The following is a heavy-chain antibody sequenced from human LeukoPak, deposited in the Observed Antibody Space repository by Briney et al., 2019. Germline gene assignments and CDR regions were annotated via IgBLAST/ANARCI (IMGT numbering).Heavy chain of an antibody. D-gene: IGHD3-3*01. Sequence: SETLSLTCTVSGGSISSYYWSWIRQPPGKGLEWIGYIYYSGSTNYNPSLKSRITISVDTSKNQFSLKLSSVTAADTAVYYCARHAYDFWSGYYIDYWGQGTLVTVSS. CDR1: GGSISSYY. CDR2: IYYSGST. CDR3: ARHAYDFWSGYYIDY. V-gene: IGHV4-59*08. J-gene: IGHJ4*02.